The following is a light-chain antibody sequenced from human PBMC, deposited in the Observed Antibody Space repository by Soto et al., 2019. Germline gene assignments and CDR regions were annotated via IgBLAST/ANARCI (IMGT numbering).Light chain of an antibody. CDR3: CSYAGSYAYV. J-gene: IGLJ1*01. CDR2: DVS. V-gene: IGLV2-11*01. CDR1: SSDVGGYNY. Sequence: QSALTQPRSVSGSPGQSVTISCTGTSSDVGGYNYVSWYHQHPGKAPKLMIFDVSKRPSGVPDRFSGSKSGNTASLTISGLQAEDEGEYYCCSYAGSYAYVFGTGTKLTVL.